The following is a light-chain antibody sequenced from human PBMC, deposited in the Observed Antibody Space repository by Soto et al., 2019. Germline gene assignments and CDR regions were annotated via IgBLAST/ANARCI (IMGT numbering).Light chain of an antibody. CDR1: QSVRNH. V-gene: IGKV3-11*01. CDR3: QHRAVWPIT. CDR2: DAS. J-gene: IGKJ4*01. Sequence: EIVLTQSPATLSLSPGERATLSCRTSQSVRNHLVWYQQKPGQAPRLLIYDASVRATGIPAGFSGSGSVTDFTLTISSLEPEDFAVYYCQHRAVWPITFGGGTKVEIK.